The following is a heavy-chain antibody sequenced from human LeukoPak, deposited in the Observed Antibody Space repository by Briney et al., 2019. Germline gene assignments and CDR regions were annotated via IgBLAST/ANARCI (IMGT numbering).Heavy chain of an antibody. D-gene: IGHD6-19*01. Sequence: GASVKVSCKASGGTFSSYAISWVRQAPGQGLEWMGGIIPIFGTANYAQKLQGRVTMTTDTSTSTAYMELRSLRSDDTAVYYCARDYSSGWWDPDYYYCGMDVWGQGTTVTVSS. CDR3: ARDYSSGWWDPDYYYCGMDV. J-gene: IGHJ6*02. CDR2: IIPIFGTA. V-gene: IGHV1-69*05. CDR1: GGTFSSYA.